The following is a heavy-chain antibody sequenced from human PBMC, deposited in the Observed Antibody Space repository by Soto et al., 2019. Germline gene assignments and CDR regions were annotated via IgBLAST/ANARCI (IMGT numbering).Heavy chain of an antibody. J-gene: IGHJ4*02. D-gene: IGHD3-22*01. CDR3: ARSGHNSGFFYYDY. V-gene: IGHV2-5*01. Sequence: QITLKESGPTLVKVTQTVTLTCTFSGFSLISTGVGVGWIRQPPGKALEGLALINWNDDKRYNPSLKSRLTITKDTSKNQVVLTMTNMDPVDTAAYYCARSGHNSGFFYYDYWGQGTLVTVSS. CDR1: GFSLISTGVG. CDR2: INWNDDK.